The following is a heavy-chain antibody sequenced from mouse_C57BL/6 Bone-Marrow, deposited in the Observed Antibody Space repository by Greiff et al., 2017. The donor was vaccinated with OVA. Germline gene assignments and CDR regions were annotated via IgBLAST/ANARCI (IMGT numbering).Heavy chain of an antibody. CDR2: IHPNSGST. Sequence: QVQLQQPGAELVKPGASVKLSCKASGYTFTSYWMHWVKQRPGQGLEWIGMIHPNSGSTNYNEKFKSKATLTVDKSSSTAYMQLSSLTSEDSAVYYCASTPRYSWFAYWGQGTLVTVSA. V-gene: IGHV1-64*01. J-gene: IGHJ3*01. CDR3: ASTPRYSWFAY. D-gene: IGHD2-12*01. CDR1: GYTFTSYW.